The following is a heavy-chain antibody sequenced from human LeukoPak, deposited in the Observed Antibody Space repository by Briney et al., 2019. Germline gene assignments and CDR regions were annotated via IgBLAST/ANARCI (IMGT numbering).Heavy chain of an antibody. CDR1: GFTFSSYA. CDR3: ARDGAAFGSHFAY. Sequence: PGGSLRLSCADSGFTFSSYAMHWVRQAPGKGLEWVAIISYDGSNNNYADSVKGRFTVSRDNSKNTLYLQMNSLRIEDTAVYYCARDGAAFGSHFAYWGQGTLVTVSS. CDR2: ISYDGSNN. D-gene: IGHD3-10*01. V-gene: IGHV3-30*04. J-gene: IGHJ4*02.